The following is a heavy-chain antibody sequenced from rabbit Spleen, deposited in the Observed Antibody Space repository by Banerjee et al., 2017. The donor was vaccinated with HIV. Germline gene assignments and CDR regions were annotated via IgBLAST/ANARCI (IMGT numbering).Heavy chain of an antibody. Sequence: QEQLEESGGDLVKPGASLTLTCTASGVSFGFSSYMCWIRQAPGKGLEWIACIEVGSSGFTYFATWAKGRFTISKISSTTVTLQMTSLTAADTATYFCARPEWYITGWGALSLWGPGTLVTVS. J-gene: IGHJ4*01. CDR3: ARPEWYITGWGALSL. CDR1: GVSFGFSSY. CDR2: IEVGSSGFT. V-gene: IGHV1S45*01. D-gene: IGHD4-1*01.